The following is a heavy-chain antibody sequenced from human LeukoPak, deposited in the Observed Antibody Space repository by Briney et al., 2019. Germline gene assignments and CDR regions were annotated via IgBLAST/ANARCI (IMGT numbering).Heavy chain of an antibody. Sequence: ASVKVSCKASGYTFTSYGISWVRQAPGQGLGWMGWISAYNGNTNYAQKLQGRVTMTTDTSTSTAYMELRSLRSDDTAVYYCARDRASQSWITMVRGVRYYYYGMDVWGQGTTVTVSS. CDR2: ISAYNGNT. D-gene: IGHD3-10*01. CDR3: ARDRASQSWITMVRGVRYYYYGMDV. J-gene: IGHJ6*02. V-gene: IGHV1-18*01. CDR1: GYTFTSYG.